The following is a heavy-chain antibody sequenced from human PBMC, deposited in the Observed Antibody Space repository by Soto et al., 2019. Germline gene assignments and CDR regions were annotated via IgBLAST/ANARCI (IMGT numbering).Heavy chain of an antibody. CDR3: ATEGTPVAGEYYYGMDV. Sequence: GXSVKVSFKASGYTFTGYYMHLVRHSPGKGLEWMGGFDPEDGETIYAQKFQGRVTMTEDTSTDTAYMELSSLRSEDKAVYYCATEGTPVAGEYYYGMDVWGQGTTVTVSS. D-gene: IGHD6-19*01. CDR1: GYTFTGYY. V-gene: IGHV1-24*01. CDR2: FDPEDGET. J-gene: IGHJ6*02.